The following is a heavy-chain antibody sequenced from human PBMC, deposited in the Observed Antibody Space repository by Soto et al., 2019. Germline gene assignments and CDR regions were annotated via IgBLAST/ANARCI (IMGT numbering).Heavy chain of an antibody. D-gene: IGHD6-13*01. CDR1: GYTFISHY. V-gene: IGHV1-46*03. Sequence: ASVKVSWKASGYTFISHYMHWVRQAPGQGLEWMGIINPSGGSTSYAQKFQGRVTMTRDTSTSTVYMELSSLRSEDTAVYYCARRSSSSTGYYYCMDVWGKGTTVTVSS. CDR2: INPSGGST. J-gene: IGHJ6*03. CDR3: ARRSSSSTGYYYCMDV.